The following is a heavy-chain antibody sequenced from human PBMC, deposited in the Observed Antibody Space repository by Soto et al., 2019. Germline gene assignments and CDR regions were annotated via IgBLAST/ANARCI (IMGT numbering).Heavy chain of an antibody. CDR2: INHSGST. V-gene: IGHV4-34*01. D-gene: IGHD5-12*01. Sequence: SETLSLTCAVYGGSFSGYYWSWIRQPPGKGLEWIGEINHSGSTNYNPSLKSRVTISVDTSKNQFSLKLSSVTAADTAVYYCARSIVATVSQVFDPRGQGTLVTVSS. J-gene: IGHJ5*02. CDR1: GGSFSGYY. CDR3: ARSIVATVSQVFDP.